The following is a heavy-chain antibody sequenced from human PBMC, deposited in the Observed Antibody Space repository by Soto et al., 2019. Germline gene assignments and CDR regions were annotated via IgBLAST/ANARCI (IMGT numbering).Heavy chain of an antibody. V-gene: IGHV3-23*01. CDR2: IIDSGGST. J-gene: IGHJ6*02. Sequence: ETLSLTCTVSGDSISSNNYYWGWIRQPPGKGLEWVSDIIDSGGSTYYADAVKGRFTISRDNSKSTLYLQMNSLRAEDTAVYYCGKGRSYYYYYGVDVWGQGTTVTVSS. CDR3: GKGRSYYYYYGVDV. CDR1: GDSISSNNYY. D-gene: IGHD1-26*01.